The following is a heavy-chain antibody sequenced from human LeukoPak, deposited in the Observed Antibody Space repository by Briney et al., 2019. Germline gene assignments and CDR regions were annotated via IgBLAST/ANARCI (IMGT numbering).Heavy chain of an antibody. Sequence: PGGSLRLSCAASGFTFSSYSMNWVRQAPGKGLEWVSSISSSSSYIYYADSVKGRFTISRDNAKNSLYLQMNSLRAEDTAVYYCARDLLISNTWYLGDYWGQGTLVTVSS. D-gene: IGHD3-3*02. V-gene: IGHV3-21*01. CDR1: GFTFSSYS. J-gene: IGHJ4*02. CDR3: ARDLLISNTWYLGDY. CDR2: ISSSSSYI.